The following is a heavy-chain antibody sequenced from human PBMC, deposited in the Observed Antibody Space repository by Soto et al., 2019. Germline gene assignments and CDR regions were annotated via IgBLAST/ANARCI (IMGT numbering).Heavy chain of an antibody. D-gene: IGHD6-13*01. J-gene: IGHJ5*02. CDR1: GYTLTELS. CDR3: ATPSSWYHWQAANWFDP. Sequence: GASVKTCCKVSGYTLTELSMHWVRQAPGKGLEWMGGFDPEDGETIYAQKFQGRVTMTEDTSTDTAYMERSSLRSEDTAVYYCATPSSWYHWQAANWFDPWGQGTLVTVSS. V-gene: IGHV1-24*01. CDR2: FDPEDGET.